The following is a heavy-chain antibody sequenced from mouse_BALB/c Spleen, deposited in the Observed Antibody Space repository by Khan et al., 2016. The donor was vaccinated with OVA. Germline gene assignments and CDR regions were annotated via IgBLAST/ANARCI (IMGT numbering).Heavy chain of an antibody. V-gene: IGHV14-3*02. D-gene: IGHD2-2*01. CDR2: IDPSNGNT. J-gene: IGHJ2*01. Sequence: VQLKQSGAELGKPGASVKLSCTASGFNIQDTYIHWVKQRPEQGLEWIGRIDPSNGNTKYDPKFQGKATITADTSSKTAYLQLSSLTSEDTAVYYCARNDGYDVDYWGQGTTLTVTS. CDR1: GFNIQDTY. CDR3: ARNDGYDVDY.